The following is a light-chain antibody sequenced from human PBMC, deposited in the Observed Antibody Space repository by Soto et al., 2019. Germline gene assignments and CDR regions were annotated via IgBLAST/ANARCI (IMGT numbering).Light chain of an antibody. J-gene: IGKJ1*01. V-gene: IGKV1-5*03. CDR2: KAS. CDR1: QSISGL. CDR3: QKYNTFWT. Sequence: DIQLTQSPSTLSASVGDRVTITCRASQSISGLLAWYQQKPGKAPKLLIYKASGLESGVPSRFSGSGSGTEFTLTINCLQPDDFATYYCQKYNTFWTFGQGTKVEVK.